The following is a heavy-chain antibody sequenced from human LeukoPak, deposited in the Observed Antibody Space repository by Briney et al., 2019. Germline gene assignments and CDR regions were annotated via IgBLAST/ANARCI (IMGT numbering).Heavy chain of an antibody. CDR1: GFTFSSYA. CDR3: ARGSGYDYHY. CDR2: VSTSGDDT. J-gene: IGHJ4*02. Sequence: GGSLRLSCAASGFTFSSYAMNWVRQAPGKGLEWVSAVSTSGDDTYYADSVKGWFTISRDNSKNTLYLQMNSLRAEDTAVYYCARGSGYDYHYWGQGTLVTVSS. D-gene: IGHD5-12*01. V-gene: IGHV3-23*01.